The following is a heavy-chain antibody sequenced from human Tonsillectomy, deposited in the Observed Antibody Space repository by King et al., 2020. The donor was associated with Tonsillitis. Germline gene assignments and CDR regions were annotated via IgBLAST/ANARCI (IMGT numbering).Heavy chain of an antibody. J-gene: IGHJ4*02. CDR3: ARKSDCDYWAYFDY. D-gene: IGHD4-17*01. Sequence: QLVQSGAEVKKPGASVKVSCKASGYTFTNYDISWVRQAPGQGLEWMGWISTYNGNINYAQKLQGRVTMTTDTSTSTAYMEVRSLRSDDTAVYYCARKSDCDYWAYFDYWGQGTLVTVSS. V-gene: IGHV1-18*01. CDR2: ISTYNGNI. CDR1: GYTFTNYD.